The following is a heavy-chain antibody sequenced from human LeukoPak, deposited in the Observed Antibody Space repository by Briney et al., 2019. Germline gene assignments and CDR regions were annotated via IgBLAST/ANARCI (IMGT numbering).Heavy chain of an antibody. CDR2: ISWNSGSI. J-gene: IGHJ4*02. Sequence: GGSLRLSCAASGFTFDDYAMHWVRQAPGKGLEWVSGISWNSGSIGYADSVKGRFTISRDNAKNSLYLQMNSLRAEDTALYYCAKEFIAAAGPGVFDYWGQGTLVTVSS. V-gene: IGHV3-9*01. D-gene: IGHD6-13*01. CDR3: AKEFIAAAGPGVFDY. CDR1: GFTFDDYA.